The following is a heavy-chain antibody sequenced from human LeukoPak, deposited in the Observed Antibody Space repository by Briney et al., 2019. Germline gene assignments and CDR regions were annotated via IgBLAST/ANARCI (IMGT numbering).Heavy chain of an antibody. CDR2: IYSGGST. Sequence: GGSLRLSCAASGFTVSSNYMSWVRQAPGKGLEWVSVIYSGGSTYYADSVKGRFTISRDNSKNTLYLQMNSLRAEDTAVYYCARVTTVTLHAFDIWGQGTMVTVSS. CDR3: ARVTTVTLHAFDI. J-gene: IGHJ3*02. CDR1: GFTVSSNY. V-gene: IGHV3-53*01. D-gene: IGHD4-17*01.